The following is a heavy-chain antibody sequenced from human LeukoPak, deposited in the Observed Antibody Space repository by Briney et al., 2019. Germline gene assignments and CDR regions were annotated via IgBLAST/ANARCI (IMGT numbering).Heavy chain of an antibody. CDR2: ISGSGGST. CDR1: GFTFSSYA. D-gene: IGHD3-22*01. V-gene: IGHV3-23*01. CDR3: AKGYDSSGYYYDYYYYYMDV. Sequence: GGSLRLSCAASGFTFSSYAMSWVRQAPGKGLEWVSAISGSGGSTYYADSVKGRFTISRDNSKNTLYLQMNSLRAEDTAVYYCAKGYDSSGYYYDYYYYYMDVWGKGTTVTISS. J-gene: IGHJ6*03.